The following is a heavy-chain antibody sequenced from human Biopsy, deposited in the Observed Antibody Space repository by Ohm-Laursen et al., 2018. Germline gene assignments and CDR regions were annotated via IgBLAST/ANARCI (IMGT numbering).Heavy chain of an antibody. J-gene: IGHJ1*01. CDR2: ISHTGYT. CDR1: GDSISSYY. Sequence: SETLSLTWIVSGDSISSYYWSWIRKPPGKGLEWIGHISHTGYTSYKSSLKSRVTISLDTSRKHFSLRLTSLAAADTAVYYCARGSNEYGGLYFPHWGQGTLVTVSS. D-gene: IGHD4-23*01. CDR3: ARGSNEYGGLYFPH. V-gene: IGHV4-59*08.